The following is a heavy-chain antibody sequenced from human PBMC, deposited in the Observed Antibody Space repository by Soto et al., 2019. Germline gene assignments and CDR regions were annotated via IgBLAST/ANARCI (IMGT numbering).Heavy chain of an antibody. D-gene: IGHD3-22*01. CDR3: ARDYYDSSGYHYFDY. CDR1: GGTFSSYA. J-gene: IGHJ4*02. V-gene: IGHV1-69*06. Sequence: SVKVSCKASGGTFSSYAISWVRQAPGQGLEWMGGIIPIFGTANYAQKFQGRVTITADKSTSTAYMELSSLRSEDTAVYYCARDYYDSSGYHYFDYWGQGTLVTVSS. CDR2: IIPIFGTA.